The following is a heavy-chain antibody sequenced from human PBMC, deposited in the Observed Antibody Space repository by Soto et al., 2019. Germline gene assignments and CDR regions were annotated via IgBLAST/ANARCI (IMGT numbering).Heavy chain of an antibody. D-gene: IGHD2-15*01. CDR2: IYPIESDA. J-gene: IGHJ5*02. CDR3: VRHGRSGGSSYSGWFDP. V-gene: IGHV5-51*01. Sequence: GESLKISCEASGYTFANYWIGWVRQMPGKCLELMWIIYPIESDARYIPSFQGQVIISADKSINTAYLQWSSLRASDTAIYYCVRHGRSGGSSYSGWFDPWGQGTLVTVSS. CDR1: GYTFANYW.